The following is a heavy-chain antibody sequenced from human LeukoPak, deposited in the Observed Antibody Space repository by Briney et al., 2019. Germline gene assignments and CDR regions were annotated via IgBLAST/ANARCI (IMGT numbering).Heavy chain of an antibody. CDR2: MNPNSGNT. V-gene: IGHV1-8*03. CDR3: AKDLAMSASFDY. CDR1: GYTFTSYD. J-gene: IGHJ4*02. Sequence: ASVKASCKASGYTFTSYDINWVRQATGQGLEWMGWMNPNSGNTGYAQKFQGRVTITRNTSISTAYMELSSLRSEDTAVYYCAKDLAMSASFDYWGQGTLVTVSS.